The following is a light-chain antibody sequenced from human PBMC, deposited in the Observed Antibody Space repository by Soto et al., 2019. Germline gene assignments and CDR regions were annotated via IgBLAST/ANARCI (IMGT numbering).Light chain of an antibody. J-gene: IGLJ1*01. CDR3: SSYTSSSTLDV. V-gene: IGLV2-14*01. CDR2: EVT. CDR1: SSDVGGYNY. Sequence: QSALTQPASVSGSPGQSITISCSGTSSDVGGYNYVSWYQQHPGKAPKLMIYEVTNRPSGVSNRFSGSKSGNTASLTISGLQVEDEADYYCSSYTSSSTLDVFRSGTKVTVL.